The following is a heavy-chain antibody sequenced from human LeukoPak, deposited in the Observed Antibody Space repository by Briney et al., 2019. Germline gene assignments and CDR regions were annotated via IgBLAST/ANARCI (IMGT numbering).Heavy chain of an antibody. D-gene: IGHD1-7*01. V-gene: IGHV4-4*07. Sequence: SETLSLTCTVSGASISSYYWSWIRQPAGKALEWIERIYVTGSTTYNPSLQSRVTMSLDTSKNHFSLKLSSVTAADTAVYYCARDSGTTGEVKFDPWGQGTLVTVSS. J-gene: IGHJ5*02. CDR2: IYVTGST. CDR1: GASISSYY. CDR3: ARDSGTTGEVKFDP.